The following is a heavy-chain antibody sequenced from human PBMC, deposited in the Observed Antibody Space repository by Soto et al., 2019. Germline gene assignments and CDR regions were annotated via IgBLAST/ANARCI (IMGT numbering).Heavy chain of an antibody. CDR2: IYYSGST. Sequence: SETLSLTCTVSGGSISSSSYYWGWIRQPPGKGLEWIGSIYYSGSTYYNPSLKSRVTISVDTSKNQFSLKLSSVTAADTAVYYCARTIKPRSIAARAGYFDYWGQGTLVTVSS. D-gene: IGHD6-6*01. V-gene: IGHV4-39*01. CDR1: GGSISSSSYY. J-gene: IGHJ4*02. CDR3: ARTIKPRSIAARAGYFDY.